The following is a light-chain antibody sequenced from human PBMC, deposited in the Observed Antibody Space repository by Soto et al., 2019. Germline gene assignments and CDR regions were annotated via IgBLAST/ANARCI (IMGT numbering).Light chain of an antibody. V-gene: IGLV2-14*01. J-gene: IGLJ1*01. Sequence: QSVLTQPASVSGSPGQSITISCTGTSSDVGGYNYVSWYQQHPGKAPKLMIYAVTDRPSGVSSRFSGSKSGNTASLTISGLQAEDEADYYCSSYAGSNYPYVFGTGTKVTVL. CDR3: SSYAGSNYPYV. CDR1: SSDVGGYNY. CDR2: AVT.